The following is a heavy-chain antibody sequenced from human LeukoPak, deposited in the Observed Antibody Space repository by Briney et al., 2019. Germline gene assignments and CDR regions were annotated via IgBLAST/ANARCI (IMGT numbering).Heavy chain of an antibody. CDR1: GFSFSNYG. CDR2: ISGSTTYI. D-gene: IGHD4-17*01. CDR3: VREGYDYGGFDL. J-gene: IGHJ3*01. Sequence: GGSLRLSCAASGFSFSNYGINWVRQAPGKGLEWVSSISGSTTYIYYADSVRGRFTVSRDNAKNSLYLQMNSLRVEDTAVYYCVREGYDYGGFDLWGQGTMVAVSS. V-gene: IGHV3-21*06.